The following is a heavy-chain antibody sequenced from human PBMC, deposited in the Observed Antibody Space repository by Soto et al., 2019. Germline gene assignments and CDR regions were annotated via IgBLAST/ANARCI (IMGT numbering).Heavy chain of an antibody. CDR2: ISGSGGSK. Sequence: EVQLLESGGGLVQPGGSLRLSCAASGFTFSSYAMSWVRQAPGKGLEWVSAISGSGGSKSYADSAMGRFTISRDNSKNTLYLQINSLRAEDTDVYCCAKSTSRGWQILDYWGQGSLVTVSS. CDR1: GFTFSSYA. D-gene: IGHD6-19*01. CDR3: AKSTSRGWQILDY. V-gene: IGHV3-23*01. J-gene: IGHJ4*02.